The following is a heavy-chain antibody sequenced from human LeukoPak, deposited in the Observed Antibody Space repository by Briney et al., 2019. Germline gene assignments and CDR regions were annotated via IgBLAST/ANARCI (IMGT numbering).Heavy chain of an antibody. D-gene: IGHD3-3*01. CDR3: ARVGLRFLEWQGDTYYGMDV. J-gene: IGHJ6*02. CDR2: ISAYNGNT. CDR1: GYTFTSYG. V-gene: IGHV1-18*01. Sequence: GSVKVSCKASGYTFTSYGISWVRQAPGQGLEWMGWISAYNGNTNYAQKLQGRVTMTTDTSTSTAYMELRSLRSGDTAVYYCARVGLRFLEWQGDTYYGMDVWGQGTTVTVSS.